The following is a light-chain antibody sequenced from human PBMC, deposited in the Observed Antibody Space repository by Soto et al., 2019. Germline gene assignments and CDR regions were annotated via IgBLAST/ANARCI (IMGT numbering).Light chain of an antibody. V-gene: IGKV3D-20*02. Sequence: EIVLTQSPGTLSLSPGERATLSCRASQSVSRNYLAWYQQKPGQAPRLLIYDASFRATGIPGRISGSGSGTDFTLTISSLEPEDFAVYFCQQRAAWPITFGQGTRLEIK. CDR2: DAS. CDR3: QQRAAWPIT. CDR1: QSVSRNY. J-gene: IGKJ5*01.